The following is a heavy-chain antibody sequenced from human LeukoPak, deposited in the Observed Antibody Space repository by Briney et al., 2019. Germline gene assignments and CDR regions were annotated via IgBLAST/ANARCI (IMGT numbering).Heavy chain of an antibody. CDR1: GFTFSSYA. Sequence: GGSLRLSCAASGFTFSSYAMIWVRQAPGRGLGWVAGIWYDGSNKYYADSVKGRFTISRDNSKNTLYLQMNSLRAEDTAVYYCAKDGPNIVVVPAAIDYWGQGTLVTVSS. CDR3: AKDGPNIVVVPAAIDY. D-gene: IGHD2-2*01. V-gene: IGHV3-30*02. J-gene: IGHJ4*02. CDR2: IWYDGSNK.